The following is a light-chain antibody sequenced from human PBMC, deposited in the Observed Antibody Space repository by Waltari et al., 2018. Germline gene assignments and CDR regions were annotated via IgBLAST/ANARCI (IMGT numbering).Light chain of an antibody. CDR1: QSISRY. CDR2: GAS. CDR3: QQSHTTRWT. Sequence: DIQMTQSPSSLSASVGDRVTITCRASQSISRYLNWYQHKPGKAPKLLIYGASSLQSGVPSRFRGSGSGTEFTLTISSLQPEDFATYFCQQSHTTRWTFGPGTKVEIK. V-gene: IGKV1-39*01. J-gene: IGKJ1*01.